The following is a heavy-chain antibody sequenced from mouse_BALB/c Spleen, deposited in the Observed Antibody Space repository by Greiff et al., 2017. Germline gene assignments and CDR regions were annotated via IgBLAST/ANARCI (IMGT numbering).Heavy chain of an antibody. Sequence: VQLQQSGPSLVKPSQTLSLTCSVTGDSITSGYWNWIRKFPGNKLEYMGYISYSGSTYYNPSLKSRISITRDTSKTQYYLQLNSVTTEDTATYYCARCVTTVDYFDYWGQGTTLTVSS. CDR1: GDSITSGY. CDR3: ARCVTTVDYFDY. D-gene: IGHD1-1*01. CDR2: ISYSGST. J-gene: IGHJ2*01. V-gene: IGHV3-8*02.